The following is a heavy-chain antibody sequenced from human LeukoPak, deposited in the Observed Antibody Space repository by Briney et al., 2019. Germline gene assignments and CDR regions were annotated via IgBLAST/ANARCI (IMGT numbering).Heavy chain of an antibody. CDR3: AKDDRGGWSGHFAS. D-gene: IGHD6-19*01. Sequence: PGGSLRLSCAAAGFSFSNFGMHWVRHAPGKGLEWVAVIWHDGSAEFYVDSVKGRFKISRDDSKNTLYLQMNSLKVEDTALYYCAKDDRGGWSGHFASWGQGTLVTVSS. CDR2: IWHDGSAE. CDR1: GFSFSNFG. J-gene: IGHJ4*02. V-gene: IGHV3-33*06.